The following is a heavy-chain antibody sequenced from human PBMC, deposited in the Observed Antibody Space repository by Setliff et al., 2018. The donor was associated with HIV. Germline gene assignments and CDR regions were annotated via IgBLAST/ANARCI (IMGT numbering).Heavy chain of an antibody. J-gene: IGHJ6*03. CDR2: IFDSGST. CDR3: ARHRDPPGSRWIFYYYYMDL. CDR1: GGSITGHY. D-gene: IGHD6-13*01. V-gene: IGHV4-59*04. Sequence: ASETLSLTCTVSGGSITGHYWSWIRQPPGKRLEWLGSIFDSGSTSYNPSLSGRLTISVDTSKNQVSLRLSSVTAADTGVYYCARHRDPPGSRWIFYYYYMDLWGGGTTVTVSS.